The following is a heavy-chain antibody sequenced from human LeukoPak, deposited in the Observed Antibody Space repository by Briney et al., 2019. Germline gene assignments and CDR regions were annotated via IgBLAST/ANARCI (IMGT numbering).Heavy chain of an antibody. Sequence: GGSLRLSCAASGFTFSSYSMNWVRQAPGQGLEWVGFLRSTVHGGPAEYAASVEGRFIISRDDSKSIAYLQMNSLKTEDTAVYYCTRAGGYDFWIDYWGQGTLVTVSS. D-gene: IGHD3-3*01. CDR3: TRAGGYDFWIDY. CDR1: GFTFSSYS. V-gene: IGHV3-49*04. CDR2: LRSTVHGGPA. J-gene: IGHJ4*02.